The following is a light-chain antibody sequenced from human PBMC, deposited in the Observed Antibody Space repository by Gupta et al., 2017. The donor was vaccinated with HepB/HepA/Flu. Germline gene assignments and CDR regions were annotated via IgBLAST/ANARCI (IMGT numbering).Light chain of an antibody. CDR2: RNN. V-gene: IGLV1-47*01. J-gene: IGLJ3*02. CDR1: SSNIGSNY. CDR3: AAWDDSLSGRGV. Sequence: QSVLTQPPSASGTPGQRVTIPCSGSSSNIGSNYVYWYQQLPGTAPKLLIYRNNQRPSGVPDRFSGSKSGTSASRAISGLRSEDEADYYCAAWDDSLSGRGVFGGGTKLTVL.